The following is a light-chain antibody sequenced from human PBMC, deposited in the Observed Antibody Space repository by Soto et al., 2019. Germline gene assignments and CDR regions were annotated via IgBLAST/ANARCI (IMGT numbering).Light chain of an antibody. CDR3: QQYNSYPWT. CDR2: DAS. V-gene: IGKV1-5*01. J-gene: IGKJ1*01. Sequence: DVHMSQSLSTLSASVGDRVTITFRASQSISSWLAWYQQKPGKAPKLLIYDASSLESGVPSRFSGSGSGTEFTLTITSLQPDDFATYYCQQYNSYPWTFGQGTKVDI. CDR1: QSISSW.